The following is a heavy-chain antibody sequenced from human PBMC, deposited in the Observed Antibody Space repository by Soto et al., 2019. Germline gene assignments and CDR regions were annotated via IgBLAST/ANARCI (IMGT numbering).Heavy chain of an antibody. Sequence: QVQLQESGPGLVKPSQTLSLTCTVSGGSISSGGYYWSWILQHPGKGLEWIGYLYYSGSTYYNPSLKSRVTISVDTSKNQFSLKLSSVTAADTAVYYCARCSTSANYFDYWGQGTLVTVSS. V-gene: IGHV4-31*03. J-gene: IGHJ4*02. CDR3: ARCSTSANYFDY. CDR2: LYYSGST. D-gene: IGHD2-2*01. CDR1: GGSISSGGYY.